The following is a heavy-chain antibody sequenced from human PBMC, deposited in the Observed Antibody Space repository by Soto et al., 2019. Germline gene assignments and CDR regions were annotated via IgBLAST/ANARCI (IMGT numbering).Heavy chain of an antibody. Sequence: SETLSLTCAVYGGSFSGYYWSWIRQPPGKGLEWIGEINHSGSTNYNPSLKSRVTISVDTSKNQFSLKLSSVTAADTAVYYCARGHELSEFDYWGQGTLVTVSS. J-gene: IGHJ4*02. CDR3: ARGHELSEFDY. CDR2: INHSGST. V-gene: IGHV4-34*01. CDR1: GGSFSGYY. D-gene: IGHD1-26*01.